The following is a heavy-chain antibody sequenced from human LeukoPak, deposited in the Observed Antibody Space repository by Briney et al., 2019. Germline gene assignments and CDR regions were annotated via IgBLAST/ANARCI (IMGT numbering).Heavy chain of an antibody. V-gene: IGHV4-34*01. CDR1: GGSFSGYY. CDR2: INHSGST. Sequence: SETLSLTCAVYGGSFSGYYWSWIRQPPGKGLEWIGEINHSGSTNYNPSLKSRVTISVDTSKNQFSLKLSSVTAADTAVYYCARRVAGGWCRSTSCYRPPYYYYGMDVWGQGNTVTVSS. D-gene: IGHD2-2*01. J-gene: IGHJ6*02. CDR3: ARRVAGGWCRSTSCYRPPYYYYGMDV.